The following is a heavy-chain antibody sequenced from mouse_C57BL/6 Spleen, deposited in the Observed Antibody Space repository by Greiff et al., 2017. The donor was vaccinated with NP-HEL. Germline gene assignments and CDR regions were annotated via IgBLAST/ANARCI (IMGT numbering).Heavy chain of an antibody. Sequence: DVKLQESGGGLVKPGGSLKLSCAASGFTFSSYAMSWVRQTPEKRLEWVATISDGGSYTYYPDNVKGRFTISRDNAKNNQYLQMSHLKSEDTAMYYWARGDYDYDEGFAYWGQGTLVTVAA. J-gene: IGHJ3*01. CDR1: GFTFSSYA. CDR3: ARGDYDYDEGFAY. CDR2: ISDGGSYT. V-gene: IGHV5-4*03. D-gene: IGHD2-4*01.